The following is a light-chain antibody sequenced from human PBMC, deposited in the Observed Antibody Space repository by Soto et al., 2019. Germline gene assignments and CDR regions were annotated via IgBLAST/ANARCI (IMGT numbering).Light chain of an antibody. CDR1: SSDVGGYNY. Sequence: QSVLTQPRSVSGSPGQSVTISCTGTSSDVGGYNYVSWYQQHPGKAPKLMIYDVSKRPSGVPDRFSGSKSGNTASLTISGIQAEDEADYYCCSYAGSSYVFGTGTKVTVL. J-gene: IGLJ1*01. CDR2: DVS. V-gene: IGLV2-11*01. CDR3: CSYAGSSYV.